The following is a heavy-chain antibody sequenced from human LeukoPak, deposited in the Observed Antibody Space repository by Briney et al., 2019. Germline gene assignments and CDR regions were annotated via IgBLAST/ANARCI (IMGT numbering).Heavy chain of an antibody. CDR1: GLTVSSNY. Sequence: GGSLRLSCAASGLTVSSNYMSWVRQTPEKGLKWVSILYSGGSAYYPDSLNGRFTISRDNAQNSLYLQMNSLRAEDTAIYYCVRDRGTYRPIDYWGQGTLVTVSS. CDR3: VRDRGTYRPIDY. V-gene: IGHV3-66*01. D-gene: IGHD1-26*01. J-gene: IGHJ4*02. CDR2: LYSGGSA.